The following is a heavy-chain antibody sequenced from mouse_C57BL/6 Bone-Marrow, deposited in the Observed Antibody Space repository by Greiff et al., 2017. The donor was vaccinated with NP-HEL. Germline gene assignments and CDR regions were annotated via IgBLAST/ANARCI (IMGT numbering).Heavy chain of an antibody. CDR3: ARQYYGSG. J-gene: IGHJ2*01. CDR1: GYTFTSYW. Sequence: QVQLQQPGAELVRPGTSVKLSCKASGYTFTSYWMHWVKQRPGQGLEWIGVIDPSDSYTNYNQKFKGKATLTVETSSSTAYMQLSSLTSEDSAVYYCARQYYGSGWGQGTTLTVSS. D-gene: IGHD1-1*01. CDR2: IDPSDSYT. V-gene: IGHV1-59*01.